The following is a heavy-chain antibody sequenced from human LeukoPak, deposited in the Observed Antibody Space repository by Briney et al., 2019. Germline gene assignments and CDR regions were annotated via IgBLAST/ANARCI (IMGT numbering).Heavy chain of an antibody. D-gene: IGHD2-2*01. CDR1: GYTFTSYG. CDR2: ISAYNGNT. Sequence: ASVKVSCKASGYTFTSYGISWVRQAPGQGLEWMGWISAYNGNTNYAQKLQGRVTMTTDTSTSTAYMELRSLRSDDTAVYYCARDLSSFLVVPAASYWGQGTLVTVSS. CDR3: ARDLSSFLVVPAASY. J-gene: IGHJ4*02. V-gene: IGHV1-18*01.